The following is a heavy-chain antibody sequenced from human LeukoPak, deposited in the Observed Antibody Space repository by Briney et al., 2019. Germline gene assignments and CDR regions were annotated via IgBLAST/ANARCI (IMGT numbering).Heavy chain of an antibody. CDR2: ISGSGGST. CDR3: AKLYSSSWYTAFDI. D-gene: IGHD6-13*01. J-gene: IGHJ3*02. V-gene: IGHV3-23*01. Sequence: GGSLRLSCAASGFTFSSYGMHWVRQAPGKGLEWVSAISGSGGSTYYADSVKGRFTISRDNSKNTLYLQMNSLRAEDTAVYYCAKLYSSSWYTAFDIWGQGTMVTVSS. CDR1: GFTFSSYG.